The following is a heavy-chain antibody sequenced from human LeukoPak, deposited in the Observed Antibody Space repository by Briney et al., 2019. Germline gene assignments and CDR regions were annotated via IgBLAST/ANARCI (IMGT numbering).Heavy chain of an antibody. CDR2: ISYDGSNK. CDR3: ARRGATTHFDY. D-gene: IGHD1-26*01. V-gene: IGHV3-30-3*01. J-gene: IGHJ4*02. CDR1: GFTFSSYA. Sequence: GGSLRLSCAASGFTFSSYAMPWVRQAPGKGLEWVAVISYDGSNKYYADSVKGRFTISRDNSKNTLYLQMNSLRAEDTAVYYCARRGATTHFDYWGQGTLVTVSS.